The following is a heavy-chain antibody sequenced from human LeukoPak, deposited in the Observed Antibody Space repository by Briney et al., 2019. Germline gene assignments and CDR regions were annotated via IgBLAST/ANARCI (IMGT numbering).Heavy chain of an antibody. J-gene: IGHJ6*02. CDR1: GGSFSGYY. CDR3: ARWGKRITMVRGVRGMDV. V-gene: IGHV4-34*01. D-gene: IGHD3-10*01. Sequence: SETLPLTCAVYGGSFSGYYWSWIRQPPGKGLEWIGEINHSGSTNYNPSLKSRVTISVDTSKNQFSLKLSSVTAADTAVYYCARWGKRITMVRGVRGMDVWGQGTTVTVSS. CDR2: INHSGST.